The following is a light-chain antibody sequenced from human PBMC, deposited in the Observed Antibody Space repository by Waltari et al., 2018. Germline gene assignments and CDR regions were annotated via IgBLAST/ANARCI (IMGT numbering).Light chain of an antibody. CDR1: DSDVGAYNF. CDR3: SSYTTSNAPGV. J-gene: IGLJ1*01. V-gene: IGLV2-14*01. CDR2: EVS. Sequence: QSALTQPASVPGSPGQSITISCTGTDSDVGAYNFVSWSRQHPGKAPHLIIYEVSERPPGISDRFSGSRSDNTASLTISRLQAYDEAVYSGSSYTTSNAPGVFGTGTKVTVL.